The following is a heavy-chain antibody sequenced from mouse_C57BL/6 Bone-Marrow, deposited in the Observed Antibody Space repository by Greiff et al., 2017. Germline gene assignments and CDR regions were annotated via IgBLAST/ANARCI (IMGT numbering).Heavy chain of an antibody. V-gene: IGHV1-54*01. CDR2: INPGSGGT. CDR3: ARERDYYGSRNAMDY. CDR1: GYAFTNYL. Sequence: QVQLQQSGAELVRPGTSVKVSCKASGYAFTNYLIEWVKQRPGQGLEWIGVINPGSGGTNYTAKFKGKATLTADKSSSTAYMQLSSLTSEDSAVYFCARERDYYGSRNAMDYWGQGTSVTVSS. J-gene: IGHJ4*01. D-gene: IGHD1-1*01.